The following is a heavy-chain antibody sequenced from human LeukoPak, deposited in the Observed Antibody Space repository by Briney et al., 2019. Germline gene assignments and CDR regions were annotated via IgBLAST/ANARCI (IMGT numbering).Heavy chain of an antibody. CDR1: GFTFSSYW. J-gene: IGHJ4*02. Sequence: PGGSLRLSCAASGFTFSSYWMSWVRQAPGKGLEWVANINQDGSKKYYVDSVKGRFTISRDNAKNSLYLQMNNLRDEDTAVYYCARDLLKEFCSGTSCYASPDYWGQGTLVTVSS. V-gene: IGHV3-7*01. CDR3: ARDLLKEFCSGTSCYASPDY. CDR2: INQDGSKK. D-gene: IGHD2-2*01.